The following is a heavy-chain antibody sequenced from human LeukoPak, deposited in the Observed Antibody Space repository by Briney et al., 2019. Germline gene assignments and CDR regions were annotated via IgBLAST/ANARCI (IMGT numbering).Heavy chain of an antibody. CDR1: GGSISSSSYY. J-gene: IGHJ4*02. CDR2: IYYSGST. V-gene: IGHV4-39*07. CDR3: ARGEEYCGGDCYSG. D-gene: IGHD2-21*02. Sequence: SETLSLTCTVSGGSISSSSYYWGWIRQPPGKGLEWIGSIYYSGSTYYNPSLKSRVTISVDRSKNQFSLKLSSVTAADTAVYYCARGEEYCGGDCYSGWGQGTLVTVSS.